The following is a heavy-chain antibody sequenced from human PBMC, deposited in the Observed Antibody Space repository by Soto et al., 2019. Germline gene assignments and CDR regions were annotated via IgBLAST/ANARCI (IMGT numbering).Heavy chain of an antibody. CDR1: GFNFEIYG. Sequence: PGGSLRLSCSASGFNFEIYGMTWVRQAPGKGLEWISDISTLGTTIHYADSVRDRFTISRDNATNTVYLHLTSLRDEDTAVYYCARVEIMGVVNSPLLFFDLWGQGTLVTVSS. D-gene: IGHD2-15*01. CDR3: ARVEIMGVVNSPLLFFDL. CDR2: ISTLGTTI. V-gene: IGHV3-48*03. J-gene: IGHJ4*02.